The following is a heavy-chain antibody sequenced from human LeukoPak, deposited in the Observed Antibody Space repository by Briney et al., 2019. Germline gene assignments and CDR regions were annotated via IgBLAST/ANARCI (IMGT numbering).Heavy chain of an antibody. CDR2: IGVAANT. CDR1: GFTFSNYD. J-gene: IGHJ4*02. CDR3: AADRHYDSSGYSTVLLYY. D-gene: IGHD3-22*01. V-gene: IGHV3-13*01. Sequence: GGSLRLSCAASGFTFSNYDMHWVRQATGKGLEWVSAIGVAANTFYSGSVKGRFTISRENAKNSLYLLMSSLRSEDTAVYYCAADRHYDSSGYSTVLLYYWGQGTLVTVSS.